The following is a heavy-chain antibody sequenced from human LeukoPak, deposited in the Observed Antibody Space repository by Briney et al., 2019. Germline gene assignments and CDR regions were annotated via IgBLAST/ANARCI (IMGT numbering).Heavy chain of an antibody. V-gene: IGHV3-7*01. Sequence: PGRSLRLSCAASGFTFSSYWMSWVRQAPGKGLEWVANIKQDGSDKYYVDSVKGRFTISRDNAKNSLYLQMNRLRAEDTAVYFCAVSFVYWGEGALVTVSS. D-gene: IGHD5/OR15-5a*01. CDR3: AVSFVY. CDR1: GFTFSSYW. CDR2: IKQDGSDK. J-gene: IGHJ4*02.